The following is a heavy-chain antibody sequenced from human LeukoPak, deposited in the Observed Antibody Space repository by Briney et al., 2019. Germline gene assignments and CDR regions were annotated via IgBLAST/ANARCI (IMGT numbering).Heavy chain of an antibody. CDR3: AKDQGGRGYSYGYSVGRPDY. CDR1: GFTFDDYA. CDR2: IRYDGSNK. D-gene: IGHD5-18*01. Sequence: GGSLRLSCAASGFTFDDYAMHWVRQAPGKGLEWVAFIRYDGSNKYYADSVKGRSTISRDNSKNTLYLQMNSLRAEDTAVYYCAKDQGGRGYSYGYSVGRPDYWGQGTLVTVSS. V-gene: IGHV3-30*02. J-gene: IGHJ4*02.